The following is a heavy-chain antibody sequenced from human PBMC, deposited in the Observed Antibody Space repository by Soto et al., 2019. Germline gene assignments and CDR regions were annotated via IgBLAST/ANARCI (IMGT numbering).Heavy chain of an antibody. CDR3: AAGDGYHYYYYGMDV. D-gene: IGHD5-18*01. CDR2: IVVGSGNT. J-gene: IGHJ6*02. Sequence: GASVKVSCKASGFTFTSSAMQWVRQARGQRLEWIGWIVVGSGNTNYAQKFQERVTITRDMSTSTAYMELSSLRSEDTAVYYCAAGDGYHYYYYGMDVWGQGTTVTVSS. CDR1: GFTFTSSA. V-gene: IGHV1-58*02.